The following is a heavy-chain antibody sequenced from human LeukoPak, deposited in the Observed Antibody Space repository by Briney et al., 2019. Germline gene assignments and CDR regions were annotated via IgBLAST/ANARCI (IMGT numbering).Heavy chain of an antibody. Sequence: SETLSLTCTVSGGSISSSSYYWGWIRQPPGKGLEWIGSIYYSGSTYYNPSLKSRVTIPVDTSKNQFSLKLSSVTAADTAVYYCARGAAGYSSGWGQTWLGSFDLWGRGTLVTVSS. CDR2: IYYSGST. D-gene: IGHD6-19*01. CDR3: ARGAAGYSSGWGQTWLGSFDL. J-gene: IGHJ2*01. CDR1: GGSISSSSYY. V-gene: IGHV4-39*07.